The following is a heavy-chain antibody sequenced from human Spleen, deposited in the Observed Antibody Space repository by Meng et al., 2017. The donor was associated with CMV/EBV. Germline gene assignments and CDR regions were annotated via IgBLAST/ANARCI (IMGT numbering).Heavy chain of an antibody. CDR2: IYHSGST. Sequence: QVQLQASGPGLVKPSGTLSLTCAVSGGSISSSNLWTWVRQVPGKGLEWIGEIYHSGSTNYNPSLKSRVTISVDKFKNQFSLKLGSVTAADTAVYYCARIERRRILKYCGSDCSTTGYWGQGTLVTVSS. CDR1: GGSISSSNL. V-gene: IGHV4-4*02. J-gene: IGHJ4*02. CDR3: ARIERRRILKYCGSDCSTTGY. D-gene: IGHD2-21*02.